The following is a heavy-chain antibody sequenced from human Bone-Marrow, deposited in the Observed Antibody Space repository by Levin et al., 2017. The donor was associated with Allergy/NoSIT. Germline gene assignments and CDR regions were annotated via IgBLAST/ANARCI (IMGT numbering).Heavy chain of an antibody. Sequence: SETLSLTCTVSGGSISSAGYHWTWIRQYPGKGLEWIGYISYRGSTYFNPSLKSRLTMSIDTSEQHFSLNLTSVIAADTATYYCARLAGYSFDDWGQGALVTVSS. CDR1: GGSISSAGYH. V-gene: IGHV4-31*03. CDR3: ARLAGYSFDD. CDR2: ISYRGST. J-gene: IGHJ4*02.